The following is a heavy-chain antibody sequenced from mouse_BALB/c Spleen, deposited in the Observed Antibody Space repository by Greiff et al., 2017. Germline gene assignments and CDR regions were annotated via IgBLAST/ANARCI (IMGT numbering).Heavy chain of an antibody. CDR2: INPSSGYT. D-gene: IGHD2-14*01. J-gene: IGHJ4*01. V-gene: IGHV1-4*02. Sequence: QVQLQQSAAELARPGASVKMSCKASGYTFTSYTMHWVKQRPGQGLEWIGYINPSSGYTEYNQKFKDKTTLTADKSSSTAYMQLSSLTSEDSAVYYGAREAQERQGYAMDYWGQGTSVTVSS. CDR3: AREAQERQGYAMDY. CDR1: GYTFTSYT.